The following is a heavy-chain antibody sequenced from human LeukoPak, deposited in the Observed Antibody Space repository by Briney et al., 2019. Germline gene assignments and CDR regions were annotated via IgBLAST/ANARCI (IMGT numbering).Heavy chain of an antibody. CDR1: GGTFSSYA. J-gene: IGHJ4*02. CDR3: ARDPATTVVTDGYYFDY. V-gene: IGHV1-69*04. D-gene: IGHD4-23*01. CDR2: IIPILGIA. Sequence: SVKVSCKASGGTFSSYAISWVRQAPGRGLEWMGRIIPILGIAYYAQKFQGRVTITADKSTSTAYMELSSLRSENTAVYYCARDPATTVVTDGYYFDYWGQGTLVTVSS.